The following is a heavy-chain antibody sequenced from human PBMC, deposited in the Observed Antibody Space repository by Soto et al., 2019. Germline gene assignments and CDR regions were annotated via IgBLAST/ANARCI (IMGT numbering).Heavy chain of an antibody. Sequence: PGESLKISCKGSGYSFTSYWISWVRQMPGKGLEWMGRIDPSDSYTNYSPSFQGHATISADKSISTAYLQWSSLKASDTAMYYCAILSGWYDYSYFVYWGPGTLVTVFS. CDR1: GYSFTSYW. V-gene: IGHV5-10-1*01. D-gene: IGHD6-19*01. CDR2: IDPSDSYT. J-gene: IGHJ4*02. CDR3: AILSGWYDYSYFVY.